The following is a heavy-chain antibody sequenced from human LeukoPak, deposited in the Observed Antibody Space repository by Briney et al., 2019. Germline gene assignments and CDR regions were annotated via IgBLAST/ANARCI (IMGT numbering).Heavy chain of an antibody. D-gene: IGHD5-12*01. CDR1: GGSISSSGYY. J-gene: IGHJ4*02. V-gene: IGHV4-39*07. Sequence: SETLSLTCTVSGGSISSSGYYWGWIRQPPGKGLEWIGSIYLSGSTYYNPSLKSRVTISVDTSKNQFSLKLSSVTAADTAVYYCASSSGYDFYFDYWGQGTLVTVSS. CDR2: IYLSGST. CDR3: ASSSGYDFYFDY.